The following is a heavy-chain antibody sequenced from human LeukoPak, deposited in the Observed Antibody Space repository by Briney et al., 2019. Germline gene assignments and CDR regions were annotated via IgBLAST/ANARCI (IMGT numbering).Heavy chain of an antibody. V-gene: IGHV4-34*01. CDR1: GGSFSGYY. J-gene: IGHJ4*02. D-gene: IGHD2-15*01. CDR3: ARGYCSGGSRYPIDY. CDR2: INHSGST. Sequence: PSETLSLTCAVYGGSFSGYYWSWIRQPPGKGLEWIGEINHSGSTNYNPSLKSRVTISVDTSKNQFSLKLSSVTAADTAVYYCARGYCSGGSRYPIDYWGQGTLVTVSS.